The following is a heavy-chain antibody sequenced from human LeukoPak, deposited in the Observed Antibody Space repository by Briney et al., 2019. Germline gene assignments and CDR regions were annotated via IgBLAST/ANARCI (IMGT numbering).Heavy chain of an antibody. CDR2: IWYDGSNK. CDR3: ARGPSAFWSGYYNY. J-gene: IGHJ4*02. V-gene: IGHV3-33*08. Sequence: PGRSLRLSCAASGFTFSDYYMSWIRQAPGKGLEWVAVIWYDGSNKYYADSVKGRFTISRDNSKNTLYLQMNSLRAEDTAVYYCARGPSAFWSGYYNYWGQGTLVTVSS. D-gene: IGHD3-3*01. CDR1: GFTFSDYY.